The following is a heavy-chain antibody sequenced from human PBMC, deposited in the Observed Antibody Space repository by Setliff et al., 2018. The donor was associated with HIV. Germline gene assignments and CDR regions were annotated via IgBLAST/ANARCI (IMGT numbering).Heavy chain of an antibody. CDR2: ISSSGRTI. CDR1: GFTFSSYS. V-gene: IGHV3-48*04. Sequence: GSLRLSCAASGFTFSSYSMNWVRQAPGKGLEWVSYISSSGRTIYYGDSVKGRFTISRDNAKNSLYLQMNSLRAEDTAVYYCARDRDNGGWLQFTLYYFEYWGQGTLVTVSS. D-gene: IGHD5-12*01. J-gene: IGHJ4*02. CDR3: ARDRDNGGWLQFTLYYFEY.